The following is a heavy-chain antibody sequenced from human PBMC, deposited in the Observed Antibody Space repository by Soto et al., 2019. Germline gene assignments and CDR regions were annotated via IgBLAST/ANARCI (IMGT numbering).Heavy chain of an antibody. CDR2: MNPNSGNT. CDR3: ARGLRGYCSSTSCYLYYYYYYMDV. V-gene: IGHV1-8*01. D-gene: IGHD2-2*01. CDR1: GYTFTSYD. Sequence: ASVKVSCKASGYTFTSYDINWVRQATGRGLEWMGWMNPNSGNTGYAQKFQGRVTMTRNTSISTAYMELSSLRSEDTAVYYCARGLRGYCSSTSCYLYYYYYYMDVWGKGTTVPVSS. J-gene: IGHJ6*03.